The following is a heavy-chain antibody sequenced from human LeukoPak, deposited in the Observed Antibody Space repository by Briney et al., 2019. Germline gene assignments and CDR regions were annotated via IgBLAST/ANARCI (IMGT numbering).Heavy chain of an antibody. CDR3: ARDPVHYYDSSGYYSHSDY. CDR2: ISSSSSYI. J-gene: IGHJ4*02. V-gene: IGHV3-21*01. CDR1: GFTFSSYS. D-gene: IGHD3-22*01. Sequence: GGSLRLSCAASGFTFSSYSMNWVRQAPGKGLEWVSSISSSSSYIYYADSVKGRFTISRDNAKNSLYLQMNSLRAEDTAVYYCARDPVHYYDSSGYYSHSDYWGQGTLATVSS.